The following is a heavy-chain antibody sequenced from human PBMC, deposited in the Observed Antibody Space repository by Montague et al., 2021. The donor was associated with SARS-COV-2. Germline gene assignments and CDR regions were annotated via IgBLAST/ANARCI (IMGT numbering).Heavy chain of an antibody. V-gene: IGHV3-23*01. CDR2: ISGSGGST. Sequence: SPRLSCAASGFTFSSYAMSWVRQAPGKGLEWVSAISGSGGSTYYADSVKGRFTISRDNSKNTLYLQMNSLRAEDTAVYYCAKDPHYDFWSGYYLDYWGQGTLVTVSS. CDR1: GFTFSSYA. CDR3: AKDPHYDFWSGYYLDY. J-gene: IGHJ4*02. D-gene: IGHD3-3*01.